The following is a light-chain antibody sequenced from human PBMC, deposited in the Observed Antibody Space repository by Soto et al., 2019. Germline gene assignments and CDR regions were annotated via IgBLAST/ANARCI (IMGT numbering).Light chain of an antibody. CDR3: QQYGSSGT. V-gene: IGKV3-20*01. Sequence: IVLTQSPGTVSLSPGERATLSCRASQSVSSSYLAWYQQKPGQAPRLLIYGASNRATGIPDRFSGSGSGTDFTLTISRLEPEDFAVYYCQQYGSSGTFGQGTKVDIK. J-gene: IGKJ1*01. CDR2: GAS. CDR1: QSVSSSY.